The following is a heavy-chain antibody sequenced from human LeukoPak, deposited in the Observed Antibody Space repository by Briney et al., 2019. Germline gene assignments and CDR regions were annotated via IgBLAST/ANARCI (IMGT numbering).Heavy chain of an antibody. CDR3: AKGASGYDRTHHYYGMDV. CDR2: ISYDGSNK. V-gene: IGHV3-30*18. D-gene: IGHD5-12*01. Sequence: PGKSLRLSCAASGFTFSNYGMHWVRQAPGKGLEWVAVISYDGSNKYYADSVKGRFTISRDSSKNTLYLQMNSLRGEDTAVYYCAKGASGYDRTHHYYGMDVWGKGTTVTVSS. CDR1: GFTFSNYG. J-gene: IGHJ6*04.